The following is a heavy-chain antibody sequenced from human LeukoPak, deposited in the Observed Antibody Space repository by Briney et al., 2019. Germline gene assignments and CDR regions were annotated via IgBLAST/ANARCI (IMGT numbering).Heavy chain of an antibody. CDR3: ARDLGSGIAEPFDH. CDR1: GYTFSNYG. D-gene: IGHD6-13*01. CDR2: ISAYNGNT. Sequence: ASVKVSCEASGYTFSNYGISWVRQAPGQGLEWMGWISAYNGNTNYAQKRQGRVTMTTDTSTSTAYMELRSLRSDDTAVYYCARDLGSGIAEPFDHWGQGTLVTVSS. V-gene: IGHV1-18*01. J-gene: IGHJ4*02.